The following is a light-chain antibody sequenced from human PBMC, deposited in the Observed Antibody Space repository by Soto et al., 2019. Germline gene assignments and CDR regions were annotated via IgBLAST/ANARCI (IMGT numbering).Light chain of an antibody. V-gene: IGKV4-1*01. J-gene: IGKJ4*01. Sequence: DIVMTQSPDSLAVSLGERATINCKSSESVVYRSNSKNYLAWYQQKPGQPPRLLIYWASTRESGVPDRFSGSGSGTDFTLTISSLQAEDVAVYYCQQYYSTPLTFGGGTKVDIK. CDR1: ESVVYRSNSKNY. CDR2: WAS. CDR3: QQYYSTPLT.